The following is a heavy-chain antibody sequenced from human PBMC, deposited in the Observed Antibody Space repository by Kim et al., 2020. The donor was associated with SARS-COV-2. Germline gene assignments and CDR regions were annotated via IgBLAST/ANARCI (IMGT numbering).Heavy chain of an antibody. CDR2: ISYDGSNK. CDR3: ARAVAGTYYYGMDV. D-gene: IGHD6-19*01. J-gene: IGHJ6*02. V-gene: IGHV3-30*04. CDR1: GFTFSSYA. Sequence: GGSLRLSCAASGFTFSSYAMHWVRQAPGKGLEWVAVISYDGSNKYYADSVKGRFTISRDNSKNTLYLQMNSLRAEDTAVYYCARAVAGTYYYGMDVWGQVTTVTVSS.